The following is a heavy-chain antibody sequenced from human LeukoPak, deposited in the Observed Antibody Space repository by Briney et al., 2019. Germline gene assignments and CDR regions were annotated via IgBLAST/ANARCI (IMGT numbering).Heavy chain of an antibody. V-gene: IGHV3-74*01. CDR3: AADGEYAFLV. J-gene: IGHJ3*01. CDR1: GLTFHKTW. CDR2: IISDGITT. D-gene: IGHD2/OR15-2a*01. Sequence: PGGSLRLSCAAPGLTFHKTWMHWIRQAPGKGLVWVSRIISDGITTTYADSVKGRFTISRDNAKNTLYLQMNSLRADDTAVYYCAADGEYAFLVWGQGTMVTVSS.